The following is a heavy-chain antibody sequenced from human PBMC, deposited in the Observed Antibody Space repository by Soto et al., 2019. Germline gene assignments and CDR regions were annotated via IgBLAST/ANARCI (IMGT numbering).Heavy chain of an antibody. D-gene: IGHD3-3*01. CDR1: GGAISGYY. V-gene: IGHV4-4*07. J-gene: IGHJ5*02. CDR2: IYSSGST. Sequence: SETLSLTCTVTGGAISGYYWTWIRQSDGEGLEWVGRIYSSGSTNYNPSLKSRVTISLDTSMNYFSLRLSSVTAADTAVYYCARGQRFSDWFDPWGQGTLVTVSS. CDR3: ARGQRFSDWFDP.